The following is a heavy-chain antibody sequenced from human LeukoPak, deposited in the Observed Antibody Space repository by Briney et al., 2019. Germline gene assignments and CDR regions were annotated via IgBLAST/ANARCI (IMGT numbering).Heavy chain of an antibody. D-gene: IGHD6-13*01. CDR3: ARGPYSSNWYVDY. Sequence: GSLRLSCAASGFTLSSYEMNWVRLAPGKGLEWISYISRTGNSIYYADSVKGRFTISRDSAKNSLYLQMNSLRAEDTAVYYCARGPYSSNWYVDYWGQGTLVTVAS. CDR1: GFTLSSYE. CDR2: ISRTGNSI. J-gene: IGHJ4*02. V-gene: IGHV3-48*03.